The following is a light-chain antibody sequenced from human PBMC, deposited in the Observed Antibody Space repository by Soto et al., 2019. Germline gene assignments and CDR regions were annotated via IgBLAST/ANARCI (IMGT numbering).Light chain of an antibody. J-gene: IGKJ1*01. CDR2: DAS. Sequence: DIQMTQSPSTLSASVGDRVTITCRASQSISSWLAWYQQKPGKAPKLLIYDASSLESGVPPRFSGSGSGTDFTLTISSLQPEDFATYFCQQTYSAPPTFGQGTKVDI. V-gene: IGKV1-5*01. CDR3: QQTYSAPPT. CDR1: QSISSW.